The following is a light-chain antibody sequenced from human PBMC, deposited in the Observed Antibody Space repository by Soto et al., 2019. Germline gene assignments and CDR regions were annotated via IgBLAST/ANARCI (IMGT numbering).Light chain of an antibody. J-gene: IGKJ4*01. CDR2: VAS. CDR1: QSVSSN. Sequence: EIVMTQSPATLSVSPGERATLSCRDSQSVSSNLAWYQQKPGQTPKLLIYVASTRATGIPARFSGSGSGTEFTLTISSLQSEDFAVYYCQQYNVWPLTFGGGTKVEFK. V-gene: IGKV3-15*01. CDR3: QQYNVWPLT.